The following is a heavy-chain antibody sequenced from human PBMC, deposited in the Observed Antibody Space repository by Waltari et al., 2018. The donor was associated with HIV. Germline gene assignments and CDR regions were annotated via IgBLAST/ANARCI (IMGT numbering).Heavy chain of an antibody. CDR1: SVSISSTPYC. V-gene: IGHV4-39*01. D-gene: IGHD2-8*01. CDR2: VSSSGST. CDR3: VRHSRGTGVDTEAFDS. Sequence: QLQLQESGPGLVKPSETLSLTCTVSSVSISSTPYCWGWIRQPPGKGLEWIGSVSSSGSTYYTPSLRRRVTISVDTSRNHFSLRLTSVTAADTAVYFCVRHSRGTGVDTEAFDSWGQEPGSPSPQ. J-gene: IGHJ4*01.